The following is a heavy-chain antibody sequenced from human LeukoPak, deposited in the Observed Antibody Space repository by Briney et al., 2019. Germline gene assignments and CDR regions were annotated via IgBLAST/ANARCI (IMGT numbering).Heavy chain of an antibody. V-gene: IGHV3-23*01. Sequence: GGSLRLSCAASGFTFSSYAMTWVRQAPGKGLQWVSGISGSGDTTYYTDSVKGRFTISRDNSKNTLDLQMNSLRADDTAIYYCAKRDNNDYYTGLHVFDVWGQGTKVTV. J-gene: IGHJ3*01. CDR3: AKRDNNDYYTGLHVFDV. CDR2: ISGSGDTT. CDR1: GFTFSSYA. D-gene: IGHD3-3*01.